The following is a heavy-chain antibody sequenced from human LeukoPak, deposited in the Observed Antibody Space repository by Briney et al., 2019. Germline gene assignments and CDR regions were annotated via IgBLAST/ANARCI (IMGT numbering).Heavy chain of an antibody. J-gene: IGHJ5*02. V-gene: IGHV4-59*08. Sequence: SETLSLTCTVSGGSISSYYWSWIRQPPGKGLEWIGYFYDSGSTIYNPSLRSRVTISVDTSKNQFSLRLSSVTAADTAVYYCARQSATGTNNWFDPWGQGTLVTVSS. CDR3: ARQSATGTNNWFDP. CDR2: FYDSGST. D-gene: IGHD6-13*01. CDR1: GGSISSYY.